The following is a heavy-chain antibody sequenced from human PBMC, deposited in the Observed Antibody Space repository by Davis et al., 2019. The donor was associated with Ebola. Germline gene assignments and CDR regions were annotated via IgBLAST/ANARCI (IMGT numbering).Heavy chain of an antibody. CDR3: ARARLQWPEGGDY. CDR1: GYTFTNYG. J-gene: IGHJ4*02. Sequence: AASVKVSCKASGYTFTNYGMNWVRQAPGQGLEWMGWINTNTGNPTYARGFTGRFVFSLDTAVSTAYLQISSLKAEDTAVYYCARARLQWPEGGDYWGQGTLVTVSS. D-gene: IGHD5-12*01. CDR2: INTNTGNP. V-gene: IGHV7-4-1*02.